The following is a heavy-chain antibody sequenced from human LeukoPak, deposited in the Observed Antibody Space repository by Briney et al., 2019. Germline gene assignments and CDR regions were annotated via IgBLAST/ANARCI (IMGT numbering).Heavy chain of an antibody. CDR2: ISYSGST. CDR3: ARGGGYCSGSSCRNNWFDP. Sequence: SETLSLTCTVSGGSISNYHWSWIRQPPGKGLEWIGSISYSGSTNYNPSLKSRVTISVDTSRNQFSLKLSSVTAADTAVYYCARGGGYCSGSSCRNNWFDPWGQGTLVTVSS. CDR1: GGSISNYH. J-gene: IGHJ5*02. V-gene: IGHV4-59*01. D-gene: IGHD2-15*01.